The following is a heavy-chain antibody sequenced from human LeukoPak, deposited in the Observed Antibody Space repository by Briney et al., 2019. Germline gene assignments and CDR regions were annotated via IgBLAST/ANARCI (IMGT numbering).Heavy chain of an antibody. CDR1: GGTFSSYT. D-gene: IGHD3-3*01. CDR3: ASNSLEWLSPESDDY. Sequence: GASVKVSCKASGGTFSSYTISWVRQAPGQGLEWMGRIIPTLGIANYAQKFQGRVTITADKSTGTAYMELSSLRSEDTAVYYCASNSLEWLSPESDDYWGQGTLVTVSS. CDR2: IIPTLGIA. J-gene: IGHJ4*02. V-gene: IGHV1-69*02.